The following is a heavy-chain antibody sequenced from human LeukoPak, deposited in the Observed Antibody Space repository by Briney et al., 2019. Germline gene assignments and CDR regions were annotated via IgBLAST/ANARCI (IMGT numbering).Heavy chain of an antibody. D-gene: IGHD7-27*01. Sequence: GGSLRLSCAATGFTFSTYAMTWVRQAPGKGLEWVSSITASGDGTSAADSVKGRFTISRDNSKNTLYLQMNSLRAEDTAVYYCAKGTLGDMWGQGTMVTVSS. V-gene: IGHV3-23*01. CDR3: AKGTLGDM. CDR2: ITASGDGT. J-gene: IGHJ3*02. CDR1: GFTFSTYA.